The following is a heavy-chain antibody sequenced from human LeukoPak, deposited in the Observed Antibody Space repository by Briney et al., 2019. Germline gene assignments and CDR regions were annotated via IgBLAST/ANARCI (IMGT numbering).Heavy chain of an antibody. J-gene: IGHJ4*02. D-gene: IGHD2-2*02. Sequence: SETLSLTCAVYGRSFSGYYWSWIRQPPGKGLEWIGEINHSGSTNYNPSLKSRVTISVDTSKNQFSLKLSSVTAADTAVYYCARQGDCSSTSCYIEGWYYFDYWGQGTLVTVSS. CDR2: INHSGST. CDR1: GRSFSGYY. V-gene: IGHV4-34*01. CDR3: ARQGDCSSTSCYIEGWYYFDY.